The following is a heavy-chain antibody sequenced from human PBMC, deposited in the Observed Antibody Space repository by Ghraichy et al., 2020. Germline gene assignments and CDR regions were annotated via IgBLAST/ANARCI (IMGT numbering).Heavy chain of an antibody. Sequence: GESLNISCAASGFTFSSYAMSWVRQAPGKGLEWVSAISGSGGSTYYADSVKGRFTISRDNSKNTLYLQMNSLRAEDTAVYYCAKAYYDFWSGYYTGSGVAFDIWGQGTMVTVSS. J-gene: IGHJ3*02. CDR3: AKAYYDFWSGYYTGSGVAFDI. CDR2: ISGSGGST. V-gene: IGHV3-23*01. CDR1: GFTFSSYA. D-gene: IGHD3-3*01.